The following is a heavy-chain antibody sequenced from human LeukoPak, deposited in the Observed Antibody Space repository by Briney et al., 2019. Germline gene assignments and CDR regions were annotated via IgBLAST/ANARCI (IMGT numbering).Heavy chain of an antibody. CDR1: GGTFSSYA. D-gene: IGHD3-9*01. CDR2: IIPIFGTA. V-gene: IGHV1-69*13. J-gene: IGHJ6*02. Sequence: ASVKVSCQASGGTFSSYAISWVRQAPGQGLEWMGGIIPIFGTANYAQKFQGRVTITADESTSTAYMELSSLRSEDTAVYYCARSPYYDILTGYTNYYYYYGMDVWGQGTTVTVSS. CDR3: ARSPYYDILTGYTNYYYYYGMDV.